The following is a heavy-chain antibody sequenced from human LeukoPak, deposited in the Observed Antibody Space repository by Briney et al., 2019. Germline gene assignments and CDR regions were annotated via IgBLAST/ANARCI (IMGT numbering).Heavy chain of an antibody. Sequence: SEKLSFKSTGYGCTKCGYFWSWMRQAPGKGLEGIGYLYYSGRTNYNHSLKRLITISVNTSRTDYFLKLSSVTEADTAVYYCARSITSSWYGDFQHWGQGTLVTVSS. D-gene: IGHD6-13*01. CDR3: ARSITSSWYGDFQH. CDR2: LYYSGRT. CDR1: GCTKCGYF. V-gene: IGHV4-59*01. J-gene: IGHJ1*01.